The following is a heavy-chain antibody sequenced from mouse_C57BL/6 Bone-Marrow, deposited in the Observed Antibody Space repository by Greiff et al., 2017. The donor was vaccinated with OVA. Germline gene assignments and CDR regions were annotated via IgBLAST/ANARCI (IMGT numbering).Heavy chain of an antibody. Sequence: QVQLKESGAELVRPGTSVKLSCKASGYTFTSYWMHWVKQRPGQGLEWIGVIDPSDSYTNYNQKFKGKATLTVDTSSSTAYMQLSSLTSEDSAVYYCAKAMVPWFAYWGQGTLVTVSA. J-gene: IGHJ3*01. D-gene: IGHD2-2*01. CDR2: IDPSDSYT. V-gene: IGHV1-59*01. CDR3: AKAMVPWFAY. CDR1: GYTFTSYW.